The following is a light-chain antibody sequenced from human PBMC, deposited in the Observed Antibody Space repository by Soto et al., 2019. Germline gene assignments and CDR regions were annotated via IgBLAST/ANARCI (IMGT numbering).Light chain of an antibody. CDR2: EVT. J-gene: IGLJ1*01. CDR3: SSHAGSNGYV. Sequence: QSALTQPPSASGSPGQSVTISCTGTSSDVGRYNYVSWYQQHPGKAPKLMIYEVTKRPSGVPDRFSGSKSGNTASLTVSGLQAEDEADYYCSSHAGSNGYVFGTGTKLTVL. V-gene: IGLV2-8*01. CDR1: SSDVGRYNY.